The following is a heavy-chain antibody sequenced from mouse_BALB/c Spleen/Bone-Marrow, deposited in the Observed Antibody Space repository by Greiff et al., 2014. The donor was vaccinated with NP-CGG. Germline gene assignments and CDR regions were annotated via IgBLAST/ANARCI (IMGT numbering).Heavy chain of an antibody. CDR3: GRGDY. V-gene: IGHV5-17*02. CDR2: ISSGSNII. CDR1: GFTFSSFA. Sequence: EVKLMESGGGLVQPGGSRKLSCAASGFTFSSFAMHWIRQAPEKGLEWVAFISSGSNIIHYADTVKGRLTISRDNPKNTLFLQMTSLRSEDTAMYYCGRGDYWGQGTTLTVSS. J-gene: IGHJ2*01.